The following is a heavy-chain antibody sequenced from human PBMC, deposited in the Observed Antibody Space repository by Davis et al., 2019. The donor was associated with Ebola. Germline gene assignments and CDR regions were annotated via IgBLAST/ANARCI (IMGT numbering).Heavy chain of an antibody. CDR3: ARDRGGDYSFDY. Sequence: ASVKVSCKASTYTFSTYSINWVRQAPGQGLEWMGWINAGNGNTKYSQKFQGRVTITRDTSASTAYMELSSLRSEDTSVYYCARDRGGDYSFDYWGQGTLVTVSS. CDR1: TYTFSTYS. D-gene: IGHD3-10*01. J-gene: IGHJ4*02. CDR2: INAGNGNT. V-gene: IGHV1-3*01.